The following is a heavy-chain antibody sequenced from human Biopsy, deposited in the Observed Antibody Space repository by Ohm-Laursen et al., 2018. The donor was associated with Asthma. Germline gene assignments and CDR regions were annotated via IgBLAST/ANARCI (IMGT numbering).Heavy chain of an antibody. D-gene: IGHD3-9*01. CDR1: GGSISSSSYY. CDR3: ARMNTLIQAANYFSYAMDV. CDR2: IYYSGST. Sequence: SDTLSLTCTVSGGSISSSSYYWGWIRQPPGKGLEWIGSIYYSGSTYYNPSLKSRVTISVDRSQRQFSLKVNSVTAADTAVYYCARMNTLIQAANYFSYAMDVWGQGTTVTVSS. J-gene: IGHJ6*02. V-gene: IGHV4-39*07.